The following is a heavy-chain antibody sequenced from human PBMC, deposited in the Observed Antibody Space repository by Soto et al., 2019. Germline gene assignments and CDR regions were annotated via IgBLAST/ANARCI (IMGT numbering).Heavy chain of an antibody. V-gene: IGHV3-11*06. J-gene: IGHJ4*02. Sequence: QVQLVESGGGLVKPGGSLRLSCAASGFTFSDYYMSWIRQAPGKGLEWVSYISSSSSYTNYADSVKGRFTISRDNAKNSLYLQMNSLRAEDTAVYYCARLTPSSGYYYRLLDYWGQGTLVTVSS. CDR1: GFTFSDYY. D-gene: IGHD3-22*01. CDR2: ISSSSSYT. CDR3: ARLTPSSGYYYRLLDY.